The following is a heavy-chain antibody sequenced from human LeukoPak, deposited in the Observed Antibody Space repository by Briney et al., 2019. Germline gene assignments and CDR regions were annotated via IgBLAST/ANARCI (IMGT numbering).Heavy chain of an antibody. V-gene: IGHV4-59*01. CDR1: GGSISSYY. CDR3: ARSAGSYYYFIDY. D-gene: IGHD1-26*01. J-gene: IGHJ4*02. CDR2: IYYSGST. Sequence: SETLSLTCTVSGGSISSYYWSWIRQPPGKGLEWIGYIYYSGSTNCNPSLKSRVTISVDTSKNQFSLKLSSVTAADTAVYYCARSAGSYYYFIDYWGQGTLVTVSS.